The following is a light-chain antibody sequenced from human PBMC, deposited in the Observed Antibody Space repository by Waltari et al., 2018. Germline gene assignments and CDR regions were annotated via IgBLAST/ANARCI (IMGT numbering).Light chain of an antibody. J-gene: IGKJ1*01. Sequence: EIVLTQSPGTLSLSPGERATLSCRASQSVSRALAWYQQKPGQAPRLLIDAASTRATGVPARFSGSGSGTDFSLTISRLDPEDFAVYYCQHYVNLPVTFGQGTKVEI. V-gene: IGKV3-20*01. CDR3: QHYVNLPVT. CDR2: AAS. CDR1: QSVSRA.